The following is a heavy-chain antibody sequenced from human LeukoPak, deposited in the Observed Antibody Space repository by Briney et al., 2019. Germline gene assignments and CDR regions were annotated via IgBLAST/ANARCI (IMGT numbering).Heavy chain of an antibody. V-gene: IGHV3-23*01. D-gene: IGHD2-21*01. J-gene: IGHJ4*02. CDR2: ISGSGGST. Sequence: HTGGSLRLSCAASGFTFSSYAMSWVRQAPGKGLEWVSAISGSGGSTYYADSVKGRFTISRDNSKNTLYLQMNSLRAEDTAVYYCANPQVVMYYFDYWGQGTLVTVSS. CDR3: ANPQVVMYYFDY. CDR1: GFTFSSYA.